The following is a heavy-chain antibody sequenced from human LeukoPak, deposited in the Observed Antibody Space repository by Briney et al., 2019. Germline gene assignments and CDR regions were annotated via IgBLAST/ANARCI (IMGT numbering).Heavy chain of an antibody. V-gene: IGHV4-61*02. CDR3: AREGAITMVRGRFDY. CDR1: GGSISSGSYY. Sequence: SETLSLTCTVSGGSISSGSYYWSWIRQPAGKGLEWIGRIYTSGSTNYNPSLKSRVTISVDTSKNQFSLKLSSVTAADTAVYYCAREGAITMVRGRFDYWGQGTLVTVSS. D-gene: IGHD3-10*01. CDR2: IYTSGST. J-gene: IGHJ4*02.